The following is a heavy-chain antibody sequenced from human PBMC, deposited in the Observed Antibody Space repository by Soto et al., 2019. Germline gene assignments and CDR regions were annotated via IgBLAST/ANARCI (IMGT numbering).Heavy chain of an antibody. CDR2: IYYSGST. J-gene: IGHJ4*02. CDR3: ARRYGVYFDY. Sequence: TLSLTCTVSGGSISSYYWSWIRQPPGKGLEWIGYIYYSGSTNYNPSLKGRVTTSVDTSKNQFSLKLSSVTAADTAVYYCARRYGVYFDYWGQGTLVTVSS. V-gene: IGHV4-59*08. CDR1: GGSISSYY. D-gene: IGHD4-17*01.